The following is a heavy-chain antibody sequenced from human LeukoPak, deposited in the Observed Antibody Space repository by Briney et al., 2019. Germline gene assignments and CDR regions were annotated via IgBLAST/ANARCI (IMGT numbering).Heavy chain of an antibody. D-gene: IGHD2-21*01. J-gene: IGHJ4*02. CDR2: ISGSGTNT. CDR1: EFTFSSYA. V-gene: IGHV3-23*01. Sequence: GGSLRLSCAASEFTFSSYAMNWVRQAPGKGLEWVSAISGSGTNTYCAGSVRGRFTISRDNSNNRLYLQMNSVRAEDTAMYFCAKDTAVILTAPFDSWGQGTLVTVSS. CDR3: AKDTAVILTAPFDS.